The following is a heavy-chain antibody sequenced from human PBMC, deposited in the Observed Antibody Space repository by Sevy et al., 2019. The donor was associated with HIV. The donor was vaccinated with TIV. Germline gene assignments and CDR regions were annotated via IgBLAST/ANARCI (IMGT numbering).Heavy chain of an antibody. D-gene: IGHD2-15*01. CDR1: GYTFTTYG. J-gene: IGHJ4*02. V-gene: IGHV1-18*01. CDR2: ISTFNGDT. Sequence: ASVKVSCKASGYTFTTYGVTWVRQAPGQGLQWMGWISTFNGDTNSAQKLQGRVTMTTDTSTNTAYMELRSLRSDDTAVYYCARAYCSGGRCYSLAYWGQGTLVTVSS. CDR3: ARAYCSGGRCYSLAY.